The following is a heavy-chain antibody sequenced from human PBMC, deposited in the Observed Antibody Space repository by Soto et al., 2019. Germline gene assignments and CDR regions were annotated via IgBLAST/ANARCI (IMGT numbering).Heavy chain of an antibody. V-gene: IGHV4-34*01. Sequence: QVQLQQWGAGLLKPSETLSLTCAVYGGSFSGYYWSWIRQPPGKGLEWIGEINHSGSTNYNPSLKGRVTISVDTSKNQFSLKLSSVTAADTAVYYCALRGGYCSGGSCYGIGRSGWYGSYAAFDIWGQGTMVTVSS. J-gene: IGHJ3*02. CDR3: ALRGGYCSGGSCYGIGRSGWYGSYAAFDI. CDR1: GGSFSGYY. CDR2: INHSGST. D-gene: IGHD2-15*01.